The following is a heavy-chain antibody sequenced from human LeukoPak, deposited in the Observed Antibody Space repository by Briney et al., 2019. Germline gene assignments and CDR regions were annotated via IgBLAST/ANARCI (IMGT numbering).Heavy chain of an antibody. CDR1: GFTFSSYS. CDR3: ARVEYDFDSAFDP. V-gene: IGHV3-21*01. CDR2: ISSSSSYI. D-gene: IGHD3-3*01. J-gene: IGHJ5*02. Sequence: PGGSLRLSCAASGFTFSSYSMNWVRQAPGKGLEWVSSISSSSSYIYYADSVKGRFTISRDNAKNSLYLQMNSLRAEDTAVYHCARVEYDFDSAFDPWGQGTLVTVSS.